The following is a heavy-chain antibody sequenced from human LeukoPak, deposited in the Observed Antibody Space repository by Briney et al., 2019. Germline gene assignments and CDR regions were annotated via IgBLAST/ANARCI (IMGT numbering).Heavy chain of an antibody. V-gene: IGHV1-2*02. Sequence: ASVKVSCKASGYTFTTYYMHWVRQASGQGLEWMGWINPNSGGTNYAQKFQGRVTMTRDTSITTAYMELSGLRSDDTAVYYCTSDGGWYFNYWGQGSLVTVSS. CDR1: GYTFTTYY. CDR3: TSDGGWYFNY. CDR2: INPNSGGT. J-gene: IGHJ4*02. D-gene: IGHD6-19*01.